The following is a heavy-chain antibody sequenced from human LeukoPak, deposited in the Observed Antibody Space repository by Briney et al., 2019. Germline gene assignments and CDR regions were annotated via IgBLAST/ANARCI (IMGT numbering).Heavy chain of an antibody. V-gene: IGHV5-51*01. D-gene: IGHD3-22*01. Sequence: GESLKISCKGSGYSFTSYWIGWVRQMPGKGLEWMGIIYPGDSDTIYSPSFQGRGTISADKSVSTAYLQWSSLKASDTAMYYCARLDSSGYYSPIDYWGQGTLVTVSS. CDR2: IYPGDSDT. CDR3: ARLDSSGYYSPIDY. J-gene: IGHJ4*02. CDR1: GYSFTSYW.